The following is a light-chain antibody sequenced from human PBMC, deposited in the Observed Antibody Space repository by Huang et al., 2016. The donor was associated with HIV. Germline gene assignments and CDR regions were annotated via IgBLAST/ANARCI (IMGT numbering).Light chain of an antibody. V-gene: IGKV3-20*01. CDR2: GAS. CDR3: QQYGTSTST. Sequence: EIVLTQSPGTLSLSPGERATLSCRASQSVSSSHLAWYQQKAGQSPRLLIYGASSRASGTPNSVSGSGSGTDLTLTISRLDPEDFAVYYCQQYGTSTSTFGQGTRVEVK. J-gene: IGKJ1*01. CDR1: QSVSSSH.